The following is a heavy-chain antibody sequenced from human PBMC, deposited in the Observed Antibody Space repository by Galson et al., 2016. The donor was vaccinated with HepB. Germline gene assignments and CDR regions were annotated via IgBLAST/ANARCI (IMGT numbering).Heavy chain of an antibody. D-gene: IGHD3-22*01. CDR1: GFTFRNFA. J-gene: IGHJ4*02. CDR2: ISHTGST. CDR3: ARMSYFDISGYDYYFDY. Sequence: LRLSCAASGFTFRNFAMTWVRQAPGKGLEWIGSISHTGSTHYNPSLKSRVTISVDTSKNQFSLKLSSVTAADTAVYYCARMSYFDISGYDYYFDYWGQGTLGTVSS. V-gene: IGHV4-59*01.